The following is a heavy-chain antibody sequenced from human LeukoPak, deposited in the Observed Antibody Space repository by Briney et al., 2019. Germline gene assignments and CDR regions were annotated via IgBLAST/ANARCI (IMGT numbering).Heavy chain of an antibody. Sequence: TGGSLRLSCAASGFTFSNYATHWVRQAPGKGLEWVAVISYDGSNKYYADSVKGRFTISRDNSKNTLYLQMNSLRAEDTAVYYCARAGGREGYYYGMDVWGQGTTVTVS. V-gene: IGHV3-30-3*01. CDR3: ARAGGREGYYYGMDV. CDR1: GFTFSNYA. J-gene: IGHJ6*02. D-gene: IGHD1-26*01. CDR2: ISYDGSNK.